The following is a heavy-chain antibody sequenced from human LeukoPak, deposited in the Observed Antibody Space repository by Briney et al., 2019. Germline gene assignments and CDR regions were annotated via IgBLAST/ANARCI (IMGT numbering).Heavy chain of an antibody. J-gene: IGHJ2*01. Sequence: ASVEVSCKVSGYTLTELSMHWVRQAPGKGLEWMGGFDPEDGETIYAQKFQGRVTMTEDTSTDTAYMELSSLRSEDTAVYYCASWGPLRANWYFDLWGRGTLVTVSS. CDR2: FDPEDGET. CDR1: GYTLTELS. V-gene: IGHV1-24*01. D-gene: IGHD4-17*01. CDR3: ASWGPLRANWYFDL.